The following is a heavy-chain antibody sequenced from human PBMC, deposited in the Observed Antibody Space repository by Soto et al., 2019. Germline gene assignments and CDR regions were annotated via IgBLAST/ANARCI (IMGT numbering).Heavy chain of an antibody. J-gene: IGHJ4*02. CDR3: ETYQAHAYGDDAFEY. D-gene: IGHD4-17*01. CDR1: GFTFSSYG. Sequence: QVQLVESGGGVVQPGRSLRLSCAASGFTFSSYGMHWVRQAPGKGLEWVAVIWYDGSNKYYADSVKGRFTISRDNSKNTLYLQMNSLRAENTAVYYCETYQAHAYGDDAFEYWGQGTLVTVSS. V-gene: IGHV3-33*01. CDR2: IWYDGSNK.